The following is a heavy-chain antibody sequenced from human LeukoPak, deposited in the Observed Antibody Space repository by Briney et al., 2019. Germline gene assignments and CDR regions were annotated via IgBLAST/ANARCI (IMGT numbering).Heavy chain of an antibody. V-gene: IGHV5-51*01. J-gene: IGHJ5*02. CDR3: ARSGRWRVENWFDP. CDR2: IYPGDSDT. CDR1: GYSFTSYW. Sequence: GGSLRLSCKGSGYSFTSYWIGWVRQMPGKGLEWMGIIYPGDSDTRYSPSFQGQVTISADKSISTAYLQWSSLKASDTAIYYCARSGRWRVENWFDPWGQGTLVTVSS. D-gene: IGHD6-19*01.